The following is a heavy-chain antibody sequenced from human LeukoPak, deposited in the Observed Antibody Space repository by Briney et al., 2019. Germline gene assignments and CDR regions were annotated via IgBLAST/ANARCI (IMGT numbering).Heavy chain of an antibody. CDR3: ARVSSGSYGDSMDV. J-gene: IGHJ6*03. CDR1: GYTFTSYG. Sequence: ASVKVSCKTSGYTFTSYGISWVRQAPGQGLKWMGWISAYNGNTNYAQKLQGRVTMTTDTSTSTAYMELRSLRPDDTAVYYCARVSSGSYGDSMDVWGKGTTVTVSS. D-gene: IGHD1-26*01. CDR2: ISAYNGNT. V-gene: IGHV1-18*01.